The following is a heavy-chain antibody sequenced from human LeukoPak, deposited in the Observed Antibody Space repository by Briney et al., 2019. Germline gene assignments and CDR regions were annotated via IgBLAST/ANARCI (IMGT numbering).Heavy chain of an antibody. Sequence: GGSLRLSCAASRFTFSDYYMVWIRQAPGKGLEWVSYISNSGSSTKYADSVKGRFTISRDNAKNSLSLQMNSVRPEDTAVYYCARADRTSWFDYWGQGSLVTVSS. V-gene: IGHV3-11*05. J-gene: IGHJ4*02. D-gene: IGHD2-2*01. CDR3: ARADRTSWFDY. CDR1: RFTFSDYY. CDR2: ISNSGSST.